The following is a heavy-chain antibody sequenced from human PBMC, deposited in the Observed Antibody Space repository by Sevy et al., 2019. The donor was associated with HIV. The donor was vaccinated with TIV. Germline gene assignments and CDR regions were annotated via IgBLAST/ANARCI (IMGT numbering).Heavy chain of an antibody. Sequence: KQSQTLSLTCAISGDSVSSNSAAWNWIRQSPSRGLEWLGRTYYRSKWYNDYAVSVKSRITINPDTSKNQFSLQLNSVTPEDTAVYYCARNPPYCSSTSCHFDYGGQGTLVTVSS. CDR1: GDSVSSNSAA. CDR3: ARNPPYCSSTSCHFDY. J-gene: IGHJ4*02. CDR2: TYYRSKWYN. V-gene: IGHV6-1*01. D-gene: IGHD2-2*01.